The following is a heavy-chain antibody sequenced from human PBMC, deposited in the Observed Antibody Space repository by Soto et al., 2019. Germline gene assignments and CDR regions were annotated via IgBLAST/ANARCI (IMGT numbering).Heavy chain of an antibody. J-gene: IGHJ1*01. CDR3: ARVGDSGWYKYFQH. Sequence: PGGSLRLSCAASGFIFSSYSMNWVRLAPGKGLEWVSYISSSSSTIYYADSVKGRFTISRDNAKNSLYLQMNSLRDEDTAVYYCARVGDSGWYKYFQHWGQGSLVTVSS. CDR1: GFIFSSYS. CDR2: ISSSSSTI. D-gene: IGHD6-19*01. V-gene: IGHV3-48*02.